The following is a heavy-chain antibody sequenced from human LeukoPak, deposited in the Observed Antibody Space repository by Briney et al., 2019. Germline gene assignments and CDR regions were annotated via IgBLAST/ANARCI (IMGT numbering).Heavy chain of an antibody. V-gene: IGHV1-46*01. CDR2: INPSGGST. D-gene: IGHD3-22*01. Sequence: GASVKVSCEASGYTFTSYYMHWVRQAPGQGLEWMGIINPSGGSTSYAQKFQGRVTITTDESTSTAYMELSSLRSEDTAVYYCARAPSGYYYFRPTLTDYWGQGTLVTVSS. CDR3: ARAPSGYYYFRPTLTDY. J-gene: IGHJ4*02. CDR1: GYTFTSYY.